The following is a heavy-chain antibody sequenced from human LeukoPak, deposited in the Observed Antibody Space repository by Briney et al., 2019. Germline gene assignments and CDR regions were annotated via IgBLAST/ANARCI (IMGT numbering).Heavy chain of an antibody. Sequence: SETLSLTCTVSGGSISSYYWSWIRQPAGKGLEWIGRIYTSGSTNYNPSLKSRVTMSVDTSKNQFSLKLSSVTAADTAVYYCARRSGIAVAGPFWYWGQGTLVTVSS. CDR3: ARRSGIAVAGPFWY. V-gene: IGHV4-4*07. CDR1: GGSISSYY. J-gene: IGHJ4*02. D-gene: IGHD6-19*01. CDR2: IYTSGST.